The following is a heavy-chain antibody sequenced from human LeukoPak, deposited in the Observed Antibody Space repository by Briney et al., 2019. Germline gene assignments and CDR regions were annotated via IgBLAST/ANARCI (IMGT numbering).Heavy chain of an antibody. CDR3: AKERDYSNAAPEWGFDS. V-gene: IGHV3-23*01. Sequence: PGGSLRLSCAASGFTFSIYAMSWVRQAPGKGLEWVSGISGSSSHTMDADSVRGRFTISRDNTRNTLYLHMNNVRAEDTALYYCAKERDYSNAAPEWGFDSWGQGTRVTVSS. CDR1: GFTFSIYA. CDR2: ISGSSSHT. J-gene: IGHJ4*02. D-gene: IGHD3-3*01.